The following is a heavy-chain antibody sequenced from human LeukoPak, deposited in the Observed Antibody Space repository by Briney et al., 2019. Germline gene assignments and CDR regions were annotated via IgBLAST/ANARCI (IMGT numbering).Heavy chain of an antibody. Sequence: SETLSLTCAVYGGSFSGYYWSWIRQPPGKGLEWIGEINHSGSTNYNPSLKSRITISVDTSKNHFSLRLSSVTAADTAVYYCAVAYYYYNLDVWGQGTTVTVSS. V-gene: IGHV4-34*01. D-gene: IGHD5-12*01. CDR1: GGSFSGYY. CDR2: INHSGST. CDR3: AVAYYYYNLDV. J-gene: IGHJ6*02.